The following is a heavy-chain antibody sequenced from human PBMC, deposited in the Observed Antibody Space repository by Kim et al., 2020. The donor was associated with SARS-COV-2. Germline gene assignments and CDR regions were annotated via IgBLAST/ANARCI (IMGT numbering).Heavy chain of an antibody. CDR3: ATPSYSSGWYIY. CDR1: GFSFNIYW. D-gene: IGHD6-19*01. V-gene: IGHV3-74*01. Sequence: GGSLRLSCAASGFSFNIYWMDWVRQVPGKGLVWVSRIHSDGSSATYADSVKGRFTISRDNAENTLYLQMNSLRGEDTAIYYCATPSYSSGWYIYWGQGTLVTVSS. CDR2: IHSDGSSA. J-gene: IGHJ4*02.